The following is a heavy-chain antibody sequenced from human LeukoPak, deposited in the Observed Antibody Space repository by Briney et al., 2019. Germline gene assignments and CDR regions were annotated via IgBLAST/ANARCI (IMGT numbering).Heavy chain of an antibody. D-gene: IGHD1-26*01. CDR3: ARDRAYSGSYYHDY. J-gene: IGHJ4*02. CDR2: IYSGGST. Sequence: GGSLRLSCAASGFSVSSNYMSWVRQAPGKGLEWVSIIYSGGSTYYADSVKGRFTISRDNSMNTLYLQMNSLRAEDTAVYYCARDRAYSGSYYHDYWGQGTLVTVSS. V-gene: IGHV3-53*01. CDR1: GFSVSSNY.